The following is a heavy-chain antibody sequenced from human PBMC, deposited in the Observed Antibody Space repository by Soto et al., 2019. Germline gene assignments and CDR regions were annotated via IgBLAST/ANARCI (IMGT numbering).Heavy chain of an antibody. V-gene: IGHV1-46*01. CDR1: GYTFTSYY. Sequence: WASVKVSCKASGYTFTSYYMHWVRQAPGQGLEWMGIINPSGGSTSYAQKFQGRVTMTRDTSTSTVYMELSSLRSEDTAVYYCATGYICSGGSCYSVFRYWGQGTLVTVSS. CDR3: ATGYICSGGSCYSVFRY. CDR2: INPSGGST. J-gene: IGHJ4*02. D-gene: IGHD2-15*01.